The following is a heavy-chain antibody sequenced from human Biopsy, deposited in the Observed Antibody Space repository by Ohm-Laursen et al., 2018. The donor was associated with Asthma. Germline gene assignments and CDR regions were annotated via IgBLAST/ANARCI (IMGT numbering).Heavy chain of an antibody. Sequence: SWVKVSCKAPGGTFSNFAISWVRQAPGQGLEWLGGIMTVFGTTNYAQKFQGRVTITADESTSTAYMEVTSLRSEDTAIYYCARCQVGYSSGWSLLLKKIYYSGMDVWGQGTAVTVSS. CDR3: ARCQVGYSSGWSLLLKKIYYSGMDV. J-gene: IGHJ6*02. V-gene: IGHV1-69*01. CDR1: GGTFSNFA. CDR2: IMTVFGTT. D-gene: IGHD6-19*01.